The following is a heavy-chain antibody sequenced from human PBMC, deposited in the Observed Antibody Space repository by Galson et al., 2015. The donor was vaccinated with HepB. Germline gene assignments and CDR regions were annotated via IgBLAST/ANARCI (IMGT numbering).Heavy chain of an antibody. CDR2: INPSGGST. CDR3: ARAPRGEERGFDP. J-gene: IGHJ5*02. CDR1: GYTFTSYY. V-gene: IGHV1-46*01. Sequence: SVKVSCKASGYTFTSYYMHWVRQAPGQGLEWMGIINPSGGSTSYAQKFQGRVTMTRDTSTSTVYMELSSLRSEDTAVYYCARAPRGEERGFDPWGQGTLVTVSS.